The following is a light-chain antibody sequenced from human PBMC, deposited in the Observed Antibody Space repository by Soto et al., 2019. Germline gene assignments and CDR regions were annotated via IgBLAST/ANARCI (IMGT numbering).Light chain of an antibody. J-gene: IGKJ1*01. Sequence: EVVMTQSPATLSVSPGERATLSCRASQSVGSNLAWYQQKPGQAPRLLIYGASTGATGIPGRFSGSGSGTEFTLPVSSLRSEDVAVYYCQQYDDWPPWTFGQGTKVDIK. CDR2: GAS. V-gene: IGKV3-15*01. CDR1: QSVGSN. CDR3: QQYDDWPPWT.